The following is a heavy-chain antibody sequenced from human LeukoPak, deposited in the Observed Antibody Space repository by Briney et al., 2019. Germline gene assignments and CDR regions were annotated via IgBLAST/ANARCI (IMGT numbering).Heavy chain of an antibody. V-gene: IGHV3-7*03. Sequence: GGSLRLSCAVSGFTFSSYAVHWVRQAPGKGLKWVANIKQDGSEKYYVDSVKGRFTISRDNAQNSLYLQMNSLRAEDTAIHYCATSTAAAGTDWGQGTLVTVSS. J-gene: IGHJ4*02. D-gene: IGHD6-13*01. CDR1: GFTFSSYA. CDR2: IKQDGSEK. CDR3: ATSTAAAGTD.